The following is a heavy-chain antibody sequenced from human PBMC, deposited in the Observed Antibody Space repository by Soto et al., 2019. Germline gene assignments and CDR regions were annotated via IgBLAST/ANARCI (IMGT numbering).Heavy chain of an antibody. J-gene: IGHJ6*03. V-gene: IGHV3-7*01. Sequence: GGSLRLSCAASGFTFSSYWMSWVRQAPGKGLEWVANIKQDGSEKYYVDSVKGRFTISRDNAKNSLDLQMNSLRAEDTAVYYCARDEVATKTPYYYYMDVWGKGTTVTVSS. D-gene: IGHD5-12*01. CDR1: GFTFSSYW. CDR3: ARDEVATKTPYYYYMDV. CDR2: IKQDGSEK.